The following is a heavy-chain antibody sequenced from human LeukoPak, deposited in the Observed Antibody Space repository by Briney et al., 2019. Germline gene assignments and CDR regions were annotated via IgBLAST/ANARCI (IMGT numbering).Heavy chain of an antibody. CDR3: ARDWRYSSSSQYYYGMDV. CDR2: ISSSSSYI. D-gene: IGHD6-6*01. V-gene: IGHV3-21*01. Sequence: GSLRLSCAASGFTFSSYSMNWVRQAPGKGLEWVSSISSSSSYIYYADSVKGRFTISRDNAKNSLYLQMSSLRAEDTAVYYCARDWRYSSSSQYYYGMDVWGQGTTVTVSS. CDR1: GFTFSSYS. J-gene: IGHJ6*02.